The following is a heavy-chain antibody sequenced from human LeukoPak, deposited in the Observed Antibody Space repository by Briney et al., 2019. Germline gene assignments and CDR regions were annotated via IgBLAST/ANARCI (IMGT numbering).Heavy chain of an antibody. J-gene: IGHJ6*02. D-gene: IGHD4-4*01. CDR3: ARLTVTRYYGMDV. Sequence: GESLKISCQGSGYRFSSYWIGWVRQMPGKGLEWMGIIYPGDSDTRYSPSFQGQVTISADKSISTAYLQWSSLKASDTAMYYCARLTVTRYYGMDVWGQGTTVTVSS. CDR2: IYPGDSDT. CDR1: GYRFSSYW. V-gene: IGHV5-51*01.